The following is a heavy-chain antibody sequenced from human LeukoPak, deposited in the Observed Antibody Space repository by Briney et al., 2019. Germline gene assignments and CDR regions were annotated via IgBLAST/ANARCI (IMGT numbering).Heavy chain of an antibody. V-gene: IGHV3-15*01. CDR2: IKSKTDGGTA. J-gene: IGHJ6*03. CDR1: GFTFSNAW. D-gene: IGHD3-16*01. Sequence: PGGSLRLSCAASGFTFSNAWMSWVRQAPGKGLEWVGRIKSKTDGGTADYAAPVKGRFTISRDDSKNTLYLQMNSLKTEDTAVYYCTTIPEAGGYYYYYMDVWGKGTTVTISS. CDR3: TTIPEAGGYYYYYMDV.